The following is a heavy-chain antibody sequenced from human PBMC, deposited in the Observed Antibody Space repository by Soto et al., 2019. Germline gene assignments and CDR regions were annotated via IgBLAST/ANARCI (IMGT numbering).Heavy chain of an antibody. CDR1: GGSISSGGYY. CDR3: ARGGGDDNDFDY. Sequence: QVQLQESGPGLVKPTQTLSLTCTVSGGSISSGGYYWSWIRQHPGKGLEWIGYIFHSGSTYYNPSIRSRVTTTVDTSKNTYSLKLSSVTAADTAVYYCARGGGDDNDFDYWGQGTLVTVSS. J-gene: IGHJ4*02. CDR2: IFHSGST. V-gene: IGHV4-31*03. D-gene: IGHD2-21*01.